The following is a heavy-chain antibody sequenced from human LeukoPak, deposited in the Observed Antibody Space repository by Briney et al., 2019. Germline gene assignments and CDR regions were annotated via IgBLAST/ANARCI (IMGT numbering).Heavy chain of an antibody. J-gene: IGHJ4*02. V-gene: IGHV3-64D*06. CDR2: VSFDGGSV. D-gene: IGHD3-22*01. CDR1: GFTFSSHP. CDR3: VKALYDSGGYYYAY. Sequence: GRSLRLSCAASGFTFSSHPMHWVRQAPGKGLEYVSAVSFDGGSVYYADSVKGRFTISRDNSKNTLYLQMSSLRVDDTAVYYCVKALYDSGGYYYAYWGQGTLVTVSS.